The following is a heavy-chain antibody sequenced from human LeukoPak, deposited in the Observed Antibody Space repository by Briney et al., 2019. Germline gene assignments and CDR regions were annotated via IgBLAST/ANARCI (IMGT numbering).Heavy chain of an antibody. CDR2: IHYSGST. CDR1: GGSIGSYY. J-gene: IGHJ4*02. CDR3: ARDGVAGGFDY. Sequence: PSETLSLTCTVPGGSIGSYYWNWIRQAPGKGLEWIGYIHYSGSTNHNSSLKSRVTISVDTSKNQCSLKLSSVTAADTAVYYCARDGVAGGFDYWGQGTLVTVSS. D-gene: IGHD6-19*01. V-gene: IGHV4-59*01.